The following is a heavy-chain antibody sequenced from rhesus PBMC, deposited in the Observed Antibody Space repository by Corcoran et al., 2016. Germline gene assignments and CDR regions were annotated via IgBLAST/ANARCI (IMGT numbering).Heavy chain of an antibody. Sequence: QVQLQESGPGLVKPSETLSLTCAVSGGSISGYWWGWICQPPGKGLEWFGYIGGSSGSTSCNPSLKRRVTISTDAAKNQFSLKLSSVTAADTAVYYCARGQGMTTVTKAYFDLWGPGTPITISS. CDR3: ARGQGMTTVTKAYFDL. CDR1: GGSISGYW. D-gene: IGHD4-35*01. V-gene: IGHV4-165*01. J-gene: IGHJ2*01. CDR2: IGGSSGST.